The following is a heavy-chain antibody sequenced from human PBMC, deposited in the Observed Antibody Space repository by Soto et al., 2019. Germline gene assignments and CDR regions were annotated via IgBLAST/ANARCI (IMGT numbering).Heavy chain of an antibody. CDR1: CGSFSGYY. V-gene: IGHV4-34*10. Sequence: SETLSLTCAVYCGSFSGYYWSWIRQPPGKGLEWIGEINHSGSTNYNPSLKSRVTMTTDTSTNTAYMDLRSLRSDDTAVYYCARVAGIYNWNTKANWFDPWGQGTLVTVSS. J-gene: IGHJ5*02. CDR2: INHSGST. D-gene: IGHD1-20*01. CDR3: ARVAGIYNWNTKANWFDP.